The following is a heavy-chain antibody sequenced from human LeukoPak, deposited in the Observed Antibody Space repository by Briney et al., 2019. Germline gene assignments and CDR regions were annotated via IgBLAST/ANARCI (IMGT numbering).Heavy chain of an antibody. CDR3: ARDESTSAFDI. V-gene: IGHV3-11*01. D-gene: IGHD2/OR15-2a*01. CDR1: GFTFSDYY. J-gene: IGHJ3*02. CDR2: ISSSGSTI. Sequence: GGSLRLSCAASGFTFSDYYMSWIRQAPGKGLEWVSYISSSGSTIYYADSVKGRFTISRDNAKNSLYLKMNSLRAEDTAVYYCARDESTSAFDIWGQGTMVTVSS.